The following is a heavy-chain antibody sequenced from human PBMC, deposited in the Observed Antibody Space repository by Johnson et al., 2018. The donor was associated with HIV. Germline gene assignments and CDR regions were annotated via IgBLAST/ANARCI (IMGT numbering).Heavy chain of an antibody. CDR3: ARGDGGSTDAFDI. CDR2: IRYDGSNK. Sequence: VQLVESGGGVVQPGKSLRLSCAASGFTFSSYGMHWVRQAAGKGLEWVAFIRYDGSNKYYADSVKGRFTISRDNSKNTLYLQMNSLRAEDTALYYCARGDGGSTDAFDIWGQGTMVTVSS. J-gene: IGHJ3*02. D-gene: IGHD1-26*01. CDR1: GFTFSSYG. V-gene: IGHV3-33*01.